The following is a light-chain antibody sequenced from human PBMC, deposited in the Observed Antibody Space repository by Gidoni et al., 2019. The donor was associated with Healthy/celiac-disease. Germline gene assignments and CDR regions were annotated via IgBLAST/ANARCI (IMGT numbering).Light chain of an antibody. CDR3: SSYTSSSPA. J-gene: IGLJ2*01. CDR1: SSDVGGYNY. CDR2: DVS. V-gene: IGLV2-14*01. Sequence: QPALTQPASVSGSPGQSITISCTGTSSDVGGYNYVSWYQQHPGKAPKLMIYDVSNRPSGVSNRFSGSKSGNTASLTISGLQAEDEADYYCSSYTSSSPAFGGGTKLTVL.